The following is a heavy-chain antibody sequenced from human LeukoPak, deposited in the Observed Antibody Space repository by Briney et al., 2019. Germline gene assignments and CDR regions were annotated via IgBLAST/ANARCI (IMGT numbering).Heavy chain of an antibody. D-gene: IGHD3-22*01. J-gene: IGHJ3*02. CDR3: ARFDSPISAFDI. CDR1: GVSVINYY. V-gene: IGHV4-59*02. CDR2: IYYSGNS. Sequence: SETLSLTCTVSGVSVINYYWSWIRQPPGKGLEWIGYIYYSGNSDYNPSLKSRVTISVDTSKNQFSLKLTSVTPADTAVYFCARFDSPISAFDIWGQGTVVTVSS.